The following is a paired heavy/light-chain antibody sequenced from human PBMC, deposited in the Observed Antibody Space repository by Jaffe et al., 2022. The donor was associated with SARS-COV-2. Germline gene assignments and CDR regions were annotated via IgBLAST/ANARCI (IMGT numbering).Heavy chain of an antibody. CDR2: SDYTGST. D-gene: IGHD3-9*01. V-gene: IGHV4-39*01. CDR3: ARPRLGFFDWVT. Sequence: QPHLQESGPGLVKPSETLSLTCTVSGGSISNSGYYWGWIRQPPGKGLEWIGSSDYTGSTYYSPSLKGRVTISVDTSKNQFSLRLSSVTAADTAVYYCARPRLGFFDWVTWGPGTLVTVSS. CDR1: GGSISNSGYY. J-gene: IGHJ5*02.
Light chain of an antibody. CDR3: QQTSSFPLT. V-gene: IGKV1D-12*01. Sequence: DIQMTQSPSSVSAYVGDTVTITCRASQGISRWVAWYQQKPGEAPKLLVYTASTLQSDVPSRFSGSGSGTDFTLTISSLQSEDFATYYCQQTSSFPLTFGGGTKVELK. CDR1: QGISRW. CDR2: TAS. J-gene: IGKJ4*01.